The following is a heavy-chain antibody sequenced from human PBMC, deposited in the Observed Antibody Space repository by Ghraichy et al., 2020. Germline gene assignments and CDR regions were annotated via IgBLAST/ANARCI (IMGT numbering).Heavy chain of an antibody. Sequence: GGSLRLSCAASGFTFSSYTIHWVRQAPGKGLEWVAVISYDGSNKYYADSVKGRFTISRDNSNNTLYLQMKSLRAEDTAVYYCARDIVVVPTAMFVENYYYNAMDVWGQGTTVTVSS. V-gene: IGHV3-30-3*01. J-gene: IGHJ6*02. CDR3: ARDIVVVPTAMFVENYYYNAMDV. CDR1: GFTFSSYT. CDR2: ISYDGSNK. D-gene: IGHD2-2*01.